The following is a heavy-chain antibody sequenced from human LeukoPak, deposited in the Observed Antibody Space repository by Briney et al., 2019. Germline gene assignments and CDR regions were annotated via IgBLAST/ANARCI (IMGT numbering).Heavy chain of an antibody. Sequence: VASVKVSCKASGYTFTSYGISWVRQAPGQGLEWMGWISAYNGNTNYAQKLQGRVTMTTDTSTSTAYMELRSLRSDDTAVYYCAINDFWSGYYNSPPDYWGQGTLVTVSS. CDR3: AINDFWSGYYNSPPDY. CDR2: ISAYNGNT. J-gene: IGHJ4*02. CDR1: GYTFTSYG. V-gene: IGHV1-18*01. D-gene: IGHD3-3*01.